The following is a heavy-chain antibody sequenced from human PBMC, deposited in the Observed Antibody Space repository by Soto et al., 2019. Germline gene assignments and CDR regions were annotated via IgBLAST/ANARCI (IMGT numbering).Heavy chain of an antibody. CDR1: GYTFTSYY. CDR2: INPSGGST. CDR3: ARDSSIAARHATDFDP. D-gene: IGHD6-6*01. J-gene: IGHJ5*02. Sequence: GASVKVSCKASGYTFTSYYMHWVRQAPGQGLEWMGIINPSGGSTSYAQKFQGRVTMTRDTSTSTVYMELSSLRSEDTAVYYCARDSSIAARHATDFDPWGQGTLVTVSS. V-gene: IGHV1-46*01.